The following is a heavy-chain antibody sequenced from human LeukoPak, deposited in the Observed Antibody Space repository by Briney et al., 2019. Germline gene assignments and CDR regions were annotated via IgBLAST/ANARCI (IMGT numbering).Heavy chain of an antibody. CDR1: GGSISSSSYY. V-gene: IGHV4-39*01. J-gene: IGHJ4*02. D-gene: IGHD5-18*01. Sequence: SETLSLTCTVSGGSISSSSYYWGWIRQPPGKGLEWIGSIYYSGSTYYNPSLKSRLTISVDTSKNQFSLKLSSVTAADTAVYYCARHNLGTVMVYYFDCWGQGTLVTVSS. CDR2: IYYSGST. CDR3: ARHNLGTVMVYYFDC.